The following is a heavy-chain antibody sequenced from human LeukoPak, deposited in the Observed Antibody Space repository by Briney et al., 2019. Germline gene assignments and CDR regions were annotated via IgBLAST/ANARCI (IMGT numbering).Heavy chain of an antibody. CDR1: GGTFRSYA. Sequence: ASVKVSCKASGGTFRSYAISWVRQAPGQGLEWMGWINPNSGGTNYAQKFQGRVTMTRDTSISTAYMELSRLRSDDTAVYYCARGTVDTAMVGTFDYWGQGTLVTVSS. D-gene: IGHD5-18*01. V-gene: IGHV1-2*02. J-gene: IGHJ4*02. CDR3: ARGTVDTAMVGTFDY. CDR2: INPNSGGT.